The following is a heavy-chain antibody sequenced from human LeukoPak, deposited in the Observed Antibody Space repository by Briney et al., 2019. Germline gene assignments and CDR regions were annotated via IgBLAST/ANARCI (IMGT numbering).Heavy chain of an antibody. V-gene: IGHV3-21*01. D-gene: IGHD4-11*01. J-gene: IGHJ4*02. CDR3: ARAAYSNYAFDY. Sequence: PGGSLRLSCAASGFTFSSYSMNWVRQAPGKGLEGVSSISSSSSYIYYADSAKGRFTISRDNAKNPLYLQMNSLRAEDTAVYYCARAAYSNYAFDYWGQGTLVTVSS. CDR2: ISSSSSYI. CDR1: GFTFSSYS.